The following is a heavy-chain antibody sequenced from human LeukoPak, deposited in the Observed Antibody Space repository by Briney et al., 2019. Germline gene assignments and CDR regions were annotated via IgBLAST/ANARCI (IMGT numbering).Heavy chain of an antibody. Sequence: SETLSLTCAVYGGSLSGYCWSWIRQPPGKGLEWIGYIYHSGSTYYNPSLKSRVTISVDRSKNQFSLKLSSVTAADTAVYYCARGSGDYVGFGFDYWGQGTLVTVSS. J-gene: IGHJ4*02. D-gene: IGHD4-17*01. V-gene: IGHV4-34*01. CDR2: IYHSGST. CDR3: ARGSGDYVGFGFDY. CDR1: GGSLSGYC.